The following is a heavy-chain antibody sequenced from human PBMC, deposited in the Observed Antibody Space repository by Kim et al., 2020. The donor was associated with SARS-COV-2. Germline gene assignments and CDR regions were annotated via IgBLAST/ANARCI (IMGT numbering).Heavy chain of an antibody. D-gene: IGHD3-22*01. CDR1: GYSFTEHN. V-gene: IGHV1-8*01. Sequence: ASVKVSCKASGYSFTEHNINWVRQAPGQGFEWLGWTNPKIDSSDFEQKFQGRVTVTTDTSIRTVYMELSSLEYDDTAVYYCARGRDYTDSSSEFDYWGQGTRVTVSS. CDR3: ARGRDYTDSSSEFDY. CDR2: TNPKIDSS. J-gene: IGHJ4*02.